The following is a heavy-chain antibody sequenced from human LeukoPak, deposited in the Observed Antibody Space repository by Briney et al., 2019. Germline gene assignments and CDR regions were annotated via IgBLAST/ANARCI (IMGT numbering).Heavy chain of an antibody. Sequence: SETLSLTCTVSSGSISSYYWSWIRQPPGKGLEWIGYIFYSGSTSYNPSLKSRVTISVDTSKNQFSLGLSSVTAADTAVYYCARGPTRYYFDCWGQGTLVTVSP. V-gene: IGHV4-59*01. J-gene: IGHJ4*02. CDR1: SGSISSYY. CDR2: IFYSGST. D-gene: IGHD4-17*01. CDR3: ARGPTRYYFDC.